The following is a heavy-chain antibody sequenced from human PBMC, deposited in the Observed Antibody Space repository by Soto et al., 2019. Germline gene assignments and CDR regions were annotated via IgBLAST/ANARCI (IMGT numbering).Heavy chain of an antibody. D-gene: IGHD1-1*01. CDR1: GLTISGKKY. CDR2: LYDVDGS. J-gene: IGHJ3*01. CDR3: ATWHEREHAFDV. Sequence: DVQLVESGGGLIQPGESLRLSCAAFGLTISGKKYVAWVRQAPGKRLEWVSALYDVDGSFYADSVTGRFTTSSDSSKTTVYLPMNDLRPDDTAVYYCATWHEREHAFDVWGQGTTVTISS. V-gene: IGHV3-53*01.